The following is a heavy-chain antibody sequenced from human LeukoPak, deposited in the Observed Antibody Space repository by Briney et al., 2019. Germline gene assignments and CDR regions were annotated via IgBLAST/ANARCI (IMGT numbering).Heavy chain of an antibody. J-gene: IGHJ4*02. CDR1: GFTFSSYA. V-gene: IGHV4-31*02. CDR2: ISYGGNT. D-gene: IGHD5-12*01. CDR3: ARAPVATPSEFDY. Sequence: LRLSCAASGFTFSSYAMSWVRQHPGKGPEWIGYISYGGNTYYNPSLKSRVAISADTPKNQFSLKLSSTTAADTAVYYCARAPVATPSEFDYWGQGTLVTVSS.